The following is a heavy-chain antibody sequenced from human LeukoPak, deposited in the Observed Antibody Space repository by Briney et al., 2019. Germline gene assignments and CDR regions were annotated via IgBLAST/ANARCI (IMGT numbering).Heavy chain of an antibody. J-gene: IGHJ4*02. CDR1: GFTFSSYA. Sequence: PVGSLRLSCAASGFTFSSYAMSWVRQAPGKGLEWVSAISGSGGSTYCADSVKGRFTISRDNSKNTLYLQMNSLRAEDTAVYYCALLSGDYGYWGQGTLVTVSS. V-gene: IGHV3-23*01. CDR2: ISGSGGST. CDR3: ALLSGDYGY. D-gene: IGHD4-17*01.